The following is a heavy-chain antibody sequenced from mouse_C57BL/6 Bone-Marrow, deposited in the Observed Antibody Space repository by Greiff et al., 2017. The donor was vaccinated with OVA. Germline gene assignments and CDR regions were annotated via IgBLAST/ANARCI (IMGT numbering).Heavy chain of an antibody. V-gene: IGHV1-53*01. D-gene: IGHD1-1*01. CDR3: AREDYGSSFFDY. J-gene: IGHJ2*01. CDR2: INPSNGGT. Sequence: VQLQQPGTELVKPGASVKLSCKASGYTFTSYWMHWVKQRPGQGLEWIGNINPSNGGTNYNEKFKSKATLTVDKSSSTAYIQLSSLTSEDSAVYYCAREDYGSSFFDYWGQGTTLTVSS. CDR1: GYTFTSYW.